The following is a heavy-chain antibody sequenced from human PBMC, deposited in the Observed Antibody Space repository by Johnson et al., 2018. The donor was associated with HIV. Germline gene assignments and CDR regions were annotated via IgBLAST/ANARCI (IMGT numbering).Heavy chain of an antibody. Sequence: VRLVESGGGLAKPAWSPRLSCAASQFTFSRYYMNCVRQAPGNGLELVGQVNPNGGCTHLIDSGKERFNTSSDNAKNSLYLQMNSLGAEDTAVYYCARDVGSGPAFDIWGQGTMVTVSS. CDR3: ARDVGSGPAFDI. D-gene: IGHD2-15*01. J-gene: IGHJ3*02. V-gene: IGHV3-25*05. CDR1: QFTFSRYY. CDR2: VNPNGGCT.